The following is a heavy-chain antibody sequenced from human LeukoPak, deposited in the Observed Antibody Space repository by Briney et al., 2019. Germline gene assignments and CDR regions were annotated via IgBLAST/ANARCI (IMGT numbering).Heavy chain of an antibody. CDR1: GGSIASSPYY. D-gene: IGHD2-2*01. CDR3: SRHDLALLSARPFQL. J-gene: IGHJ1*01. CDR2: IYYSGNS. Sequence: PSETLSLTCTVSGGSIASSPYYWGWIRQPPGKGLEWIASIYYSGNSYYNPSLQSRVTISVDTSKNHFSLKLSSVTAADTAVYYCSRHDLALLSARPFQLWGQGTLVTVSS. V-gene: IGHV4-39*01.